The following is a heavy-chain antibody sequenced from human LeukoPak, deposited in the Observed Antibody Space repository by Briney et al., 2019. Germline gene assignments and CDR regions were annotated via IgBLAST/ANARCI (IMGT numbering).Heavy chain of an antibody. Sequence: ASVKVSCKVSGYTLTELSMHWVRQAPGKGLEWMGGFDPEDGETIYAQKFQGRVTMTEDTSTDTAYMELSSLRSEDTAVYYCARGFWSGYYTRDDSYYFDYWGQGTLVTVSS. V-gene: IGHV1-24*01. D-gene: IGHD3-3*01. CDR2: FDPEDGET. J-gene: IGHJ4*02. CDR3: ARGFWSGYYTRDDSYYFDY. CDR1: GYTLTELS.